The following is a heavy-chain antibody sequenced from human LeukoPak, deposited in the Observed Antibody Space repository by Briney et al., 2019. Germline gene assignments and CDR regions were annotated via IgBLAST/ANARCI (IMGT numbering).Heavy chain of an antibody. D-gene: IGHD6-13*01. CDR1: GYSISSGYY. Sequence: PSETLSLTCAVSGYSISSGYYWGWIRQPPGKGLEWIGSIYHSGSTYYNPSLKSRVTISVDTSKNQFSLKLSSVTAADTAVYYCARDGYSSSWYEFNWFDPWGQGTLVTVSS. J-gene: IGHJ5*02. CDR2: IYHSGST. V-gene: IGHV4-38-2*02. CDR3: ARDGYSSSWYEFNWFDP.